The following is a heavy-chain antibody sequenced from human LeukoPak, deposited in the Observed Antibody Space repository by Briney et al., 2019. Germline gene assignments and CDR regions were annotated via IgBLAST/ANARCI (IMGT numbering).Heavy chain of an antibody. CDR2: IYYSGYT. J-gene: IGHJ4*02. V-gene: IGHV4-59*08. CDR3: ARGGFGACDY. D-gene: IGHD3-3*01. CDR1: GGSISPYY. Sequence: PSETLSLTCNVSGGSISPYYWSWIRQSPGKGLELIGYIYYSGYTNYNPSLKSRVTISLDTSKNQFSLKLSSVTAADTAMYYCARGGFGACDYWGQGTLVTVSS.